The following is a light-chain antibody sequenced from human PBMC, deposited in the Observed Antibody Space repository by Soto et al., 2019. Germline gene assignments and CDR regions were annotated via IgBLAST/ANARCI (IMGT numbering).Light chain of an antibody. V-gene: IGKV1-33*01. CDR2: DAS. J-gene: IGKJ2*01. CDR3: QQYESLYI. Sequence: DIQMTQSPSSLSASVGDRVTITCQASQDITNYLNWYQQKPGKAPKLLIYDASNLEPGVPSRFSGSGSGTDFTFTISSLQPEDIATYYCQQYESLYIFGQGTKLEIK. CDR1: QDITNY.